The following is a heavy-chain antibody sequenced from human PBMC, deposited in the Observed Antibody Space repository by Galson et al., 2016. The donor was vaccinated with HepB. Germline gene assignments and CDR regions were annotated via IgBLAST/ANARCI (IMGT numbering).Heavy chain of an antibody. D-gene: IGHD5-12*01. CDR2: ISYDGNEY. CDR1: GFTFSTYG. CDR3: WKEWQIVATLSKSFVDV. Sequence: SLRLSCAGSGFTFSTYGMHWVRQAPGKGLEWLAAISYDGNEYLHSDSVKGRFTISKDNSLQTLYLQMHNLRAEATATYYCWKEWQIVATLSKSFVDVWGQGTLVTVSS. V-gene: IGHV3-30*18. J-gene: IGHJ4*02.